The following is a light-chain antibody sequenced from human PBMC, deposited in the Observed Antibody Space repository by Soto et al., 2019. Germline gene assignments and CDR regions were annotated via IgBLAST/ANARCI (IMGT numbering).Light chain of an antibody. J-gene: IGKJ1*01. V-gene: IGKV1-39*01. Sequence: DIQMTQSPSSLSASIGDRVTITCRASQSISNYLNWFQQKPGKAPNLLIYAASTLKSGVPSRFSGSGSGTDFTITISSLQPEDFATYYCQQTYSTLWTFGQGTKVEIK. CDR1: QSISNY. CDR3: QQTYSTLWT. CDR2: AAS.